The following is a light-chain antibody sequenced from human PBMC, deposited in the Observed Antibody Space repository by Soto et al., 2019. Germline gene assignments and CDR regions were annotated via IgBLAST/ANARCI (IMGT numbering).Light chain of an antibody. J-gene: IGKJ2*01. Sequence: EIVMTQSPGTLSLSPGERATLSCRASQSVSSNYLAWYQQNPAQAPRLLIYGASTRATGIPARFSGSGSGTDFTLTISRLEPEDFAVYYCHQYGSSPYTFGQGAKLEIK. CDR2: GAS. CDR3: HQYGSSPYT. CDR1: QSVSSNY. V-gene: IGKV3-20*01.